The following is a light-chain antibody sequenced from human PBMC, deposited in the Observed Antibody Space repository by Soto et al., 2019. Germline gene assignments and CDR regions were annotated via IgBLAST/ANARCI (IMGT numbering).Light chain of an antibody. Sequence: EIVMTQSPATLSVSPGERATLSCRASQSVSSNLAWYQQKPGQAPRLLIYGASTRATGIPARFSGSGSGTEFTLTISSLQSEDFAVYYRQQYNNWPPMAFGQGTKVEIK. V-gene: IGKV3-15*01. CDR1: QSVSSN. J-gene: IGKJ1*01. CDR2: GAS. CDR3: QQYNNWPPMA.